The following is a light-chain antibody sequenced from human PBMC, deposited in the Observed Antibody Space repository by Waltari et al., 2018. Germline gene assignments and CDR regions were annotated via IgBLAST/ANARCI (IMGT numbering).Light chain of an antibody. J-gene: IGKJ2*01. V-gene: IGKV4-1*01. CDR1: HSLYKTFNNNNY. CDR3: QQSFSPPYT. CDR2: WAS. Sequence: DIVMTQSPDSLAVSLGARAPINCRSGHSLYKTFNNNNYLTWYQQKPGQPPKLLIYWASTRESGVPDRFTGSGSGTDFTLTISSLQAEDVAVYYCQQSFSPPYTFGQGTKLEMK.